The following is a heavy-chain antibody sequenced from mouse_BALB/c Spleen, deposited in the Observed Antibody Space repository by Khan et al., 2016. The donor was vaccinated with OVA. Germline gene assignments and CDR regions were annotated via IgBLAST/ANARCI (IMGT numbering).Heavy chain of an antibody. CDR1: GYIFTDYV. Sequence: QVQLKQSGPELVKPGASVKMSCKASGYIFTDYVMNWVKQRTGQGLEWIGQIYPGSDGTYYNEKFKDKATLTADRSSSTAYMQLNSLTSEDSAVYFGARGGWDVFAYWGQGTLVTVSA. CDR2: IYPGSDGT. D-gene: IGHD4-1*01. J-gene: IGHJ3*01. CDR3: ARGGWDVFAY. V-gene: IGHV1-77*01.